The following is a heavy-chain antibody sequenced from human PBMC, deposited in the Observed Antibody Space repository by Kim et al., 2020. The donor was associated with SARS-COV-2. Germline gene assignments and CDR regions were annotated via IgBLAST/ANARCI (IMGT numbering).Heavy chain of an antibody. CDR3: ARWGVATMDY. CDR2: ST. D-gene: IGHD5-12*01. V-gene: IGHV4-34*01. J-gene: IGHJ4*02. Sequence: STNYNPSLKSRVTISVDTSKNQFSLKLSSVTAADTAVYYCARWGVATMDYWGQGTLVTVSS.